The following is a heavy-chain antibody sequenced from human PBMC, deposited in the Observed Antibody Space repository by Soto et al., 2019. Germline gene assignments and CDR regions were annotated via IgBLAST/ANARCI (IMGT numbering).Heavy chain of an antibody. V-gene: IGHV1-2*04. J-gene: IGHJ6*02. CDR3: ARDLGITGTTRYYYGMDG. Sequence: GASVKVSCKASGYAFTGYYMHWVRQAPGQGLEWMGWINPNSGGTNYAQKFQGWVTMTRDTSISTAYMELSRLRSDDTAVYYCARDLGITGTTRYYYGMDGWGQGTTVTVSS. D-gene: IGHD1-7*01. CDR1: GYAFTGYY. CDR2: INPNSGGT.